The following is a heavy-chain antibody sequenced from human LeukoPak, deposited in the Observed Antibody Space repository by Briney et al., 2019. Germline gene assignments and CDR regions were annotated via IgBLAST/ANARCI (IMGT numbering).Heavy chain of an antibody. J-gene: IGHJ3*01. CDR2: IKFDGIEK. CDR1: GFTFSSYW. D-gene: IGHD2-8*01. Sequence: GGSLRLSCATSGFTFSSYWLSWVRPAPGKGLEWVANIKFDGIEKYYVDSVRGRFTISRDNAKNSLYLQMNSPRAEVTAVYYCTCDLNRSDGLSGQGTMVTVSS. CDR3: TCDLNRSDGL. V-gene: IGHV3-7*01.